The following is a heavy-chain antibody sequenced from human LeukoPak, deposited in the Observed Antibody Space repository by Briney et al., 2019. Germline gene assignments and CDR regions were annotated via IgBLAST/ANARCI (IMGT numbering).Heavy chain of an antibody. Sequence: PSETLSLTCTVSGGSTSSYYWSWIRQPPGKGLERLGYIFYSETTNYNPSLKRRVTITVVKSHNQFSLKLSSLTAADTAVYFCPRGSWNCVWFDPWGQGTLLTVSS. J-gene: IGHJ5*02. D-gene: IGHD1-7*01. CDR3: PRGSWNCVWFDP. CDR1: GGSTSSYY. CDR2: IFYSETT. V-gene: IGHV4-59*01.